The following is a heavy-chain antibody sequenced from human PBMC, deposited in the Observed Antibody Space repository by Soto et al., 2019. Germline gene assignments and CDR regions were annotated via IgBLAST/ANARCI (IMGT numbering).Heavy chain of an antibody. V-gene: IGHV3-30*18. J-gene: IGHJ4*02. Sequence: GGSLRLSCAASGFTFSSYGMHWVRQAPGKGLEWVAVISYDGSNKYYADSVKGRFTISRDNPKNTLYLQMNSLGAEDTVVYYCAKDMNIGYCSGGSCSLGYFDYWGQGTLVTVPS. CDR2: ISYDGSNK. CDR1: GFTFSSYG. D-gene: IGHD2-15*01. CDR3: AKDMNIGYCSGGSCSLGYFDY.